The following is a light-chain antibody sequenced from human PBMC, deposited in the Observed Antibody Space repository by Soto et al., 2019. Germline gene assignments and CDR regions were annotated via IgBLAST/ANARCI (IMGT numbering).Light chain of an antibody. J-gene: IGKJ5*01. CDR3: QQYGTSPIT. V-gene: IGKV3-20*01. CDR2: GAS. Sequence: ENGLTQSPGTLSLSPGERATLSCRASQTVSSYLTWYQQRPGQAPRLLISGASRRATGIPDWFSGSGSGTDFPLTISRLEHEDFALYDCQQYGTSPITFGQGTRLEIK. CDR1: QTVSSY.